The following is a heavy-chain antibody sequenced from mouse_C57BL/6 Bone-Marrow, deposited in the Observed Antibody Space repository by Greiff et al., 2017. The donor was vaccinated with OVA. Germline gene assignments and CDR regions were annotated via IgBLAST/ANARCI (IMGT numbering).Heavy chain of an antibody. V-gene: IGHV1-39*01. CDR1: GYSFTDYN. CDR3: ARRNYYGSSSYYYAMDY. D-gene: IGHD1-1*01. J-gene: IGHJ4*01. CDR2: INPNYGTT. Sequence: LQESGPELVKPGASVKISCKASGYSFTDYNMNWVKQSNGKSLEWIGVINPNYGTTSYNQKFKGKATLTVDQSSSTAYMQLNSLTSEDSAVYYCARRNYYGSSSYYYAMDYWGQGTSVTVSS.